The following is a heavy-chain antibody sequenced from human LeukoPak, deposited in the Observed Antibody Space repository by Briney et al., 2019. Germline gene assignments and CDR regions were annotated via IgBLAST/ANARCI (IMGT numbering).Heavy chain of an antibody. Sequence: PSEILSLTCTVPGGSISGYFWSWIRQPAGKGLEWFGRIHDNGDSNHNPSLKSRVTMTLDTSKNQVSLRLASVTAADTAVYLCARAPSGCGGTCPSCHWGPRTLVTVAS. CDR2: IHDNGDS. CDR1: GGSISGYF. V-gene: IGHV4-4*07. D-gene: IGHD2-15*01. CDR3: ARAPSGCGGTCPSCH. J-gene: IGHJ4*01.